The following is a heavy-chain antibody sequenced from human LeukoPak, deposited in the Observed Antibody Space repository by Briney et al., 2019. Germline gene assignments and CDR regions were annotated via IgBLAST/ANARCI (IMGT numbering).Heavy chain of an antibody. CDR2: VNPNNGNT. CDR1: GYTFTSYG. CDR3: VRESTLELPGSDAFDI. V-gene: IGHV1-8*02. Sequence: ASVKVSCKASGYTFTSYGISWVRQAPGQGLEWIGWVNPNNGNTGFAQKFQGRVTMTRDTSITTAYMELRSLRSEDTAVYYRVRESTLELPGSDAFDIWGQGTKVIVSS. D-gene: IGHD2/OR15-2a*01. J-gene: IGHJ3*02.